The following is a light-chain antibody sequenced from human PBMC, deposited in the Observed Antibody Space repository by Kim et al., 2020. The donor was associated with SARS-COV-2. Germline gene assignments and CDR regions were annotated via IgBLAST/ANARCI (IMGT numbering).Light chain of an antibody. CDR3: WSYAVSYTV. V-gene: IGLV2-11*02. J-gene: IGLJ2*01. CDR1: SNVGSRYIY. CDR2: DVR. Sequence: SVTISCGGTSNVGSRYIYFSRYQPRPGTAPILFIYDVRPPASAVPVPFSGSKSGATPSLTISGLQPEDDYDCYCWSYAVSYTVFGGGTQLTVL.